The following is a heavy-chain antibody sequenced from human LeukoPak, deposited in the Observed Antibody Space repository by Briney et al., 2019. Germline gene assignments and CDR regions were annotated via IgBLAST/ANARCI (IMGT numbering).Heavy chain of an antibody. D-gene: IGHD6-19*01. J-gene: IGHJ6*02. Sequence: ASVKVSCKTSGYTFTCHYIHWVRQAPGQGLEWMGWINPNNGGTSYAQKFQGRVSLTRDTSISTAYMEVSGLRADDSALYYCARDRVPFYSSTFKDYYLQYGLDVWGQGTTVTVSS. V-gene: IGHV1-2*02. CDR1: GYTFTCHY. CDR3: ARDRVPFYSSTFKDYYLQYGLDV. CDR2: INPNNGGT.